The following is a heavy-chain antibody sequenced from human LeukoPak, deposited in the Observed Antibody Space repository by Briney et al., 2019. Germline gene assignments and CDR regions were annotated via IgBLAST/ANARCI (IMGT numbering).Heavy chain of an antibody. CDR3: AKEFGSTPANWFDP. CDR2: ISSNGGST. V-gene: IGHV3-64*01. J-gene: IGHJ5*02. Sequence: PGGSLRLSCAASGFTFSSYAMHWVRQAPGKGLEYVSAISSNGGSTYYANSVKGRFTISRDNSKNTLYLQMNSLRAEDTAVYYCAKEFGSTPANWFDPWGQGTLVTVSS. CDR1: GFTFSSYA. D-gene: IGHD3-16*01.